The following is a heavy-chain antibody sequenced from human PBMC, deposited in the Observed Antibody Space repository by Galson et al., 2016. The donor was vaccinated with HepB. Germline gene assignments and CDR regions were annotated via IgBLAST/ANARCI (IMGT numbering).Heavy chain of an antibody. CDR1: GFTFSSYW. J-gene: IGHJ4*02. Sequence: SLRLSCAASGFTFSSYWMNWVRQAPGKGLQWVANINKDGSEINYVDSLKGRFTISRDNAKNSLYLQMNSLRAGDTPVYYCAGGPGWTEDYWGQGTLVTVSS. V-gene: IGHV3-7*03. CDR2: INKDGSEI. D-gene: IGHD2-15*01. CDR3: AGGPGWTEDY.